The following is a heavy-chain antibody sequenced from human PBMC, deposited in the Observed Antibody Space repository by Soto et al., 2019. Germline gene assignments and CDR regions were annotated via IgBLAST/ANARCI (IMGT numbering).Heavy chain of an antibody. D-gene: IGHD3-3*01. V-gene: IGHV1-8*01. CDR1: GYTFTSYD. J-gene: IGHJ4*02. Sequence: QVPLVQSGAEVKKPGASVKVSCKASGYTFTSYDINWVRQATGQGLEWMGWMNPNSGNTGYAQKFQGRVTMTRNTSISTAYMELSSLRSEDTAVYYCARAYDFWSGYPFDYWGQGTLVTVSS. CDR3: ARAYDFWSGYPFDY. CDR2: MNPNSGNT.